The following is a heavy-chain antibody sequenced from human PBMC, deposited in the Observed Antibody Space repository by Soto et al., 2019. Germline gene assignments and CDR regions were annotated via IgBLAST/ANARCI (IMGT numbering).Heavy chain of an antibody. Sequence: SVKVSCKASGFTFTSSAVQWVRQARGQRLEWIGWIVVGSGNTNYAQKFQERVTITRDMSTSTACMELSSLRSEDTAVYYCAADDSSGYYHNYYYYYGMDVWGQGTTVTVSS. CDR1: GFTFTSSA. D-gene: IGHD3-22*01. J-gene: IGHJ6*02. CDR2: IVVGSGNT. CDR3: AADDSSGYYHNYYYYYGMDV. V-gene: IGHV1-58*01.